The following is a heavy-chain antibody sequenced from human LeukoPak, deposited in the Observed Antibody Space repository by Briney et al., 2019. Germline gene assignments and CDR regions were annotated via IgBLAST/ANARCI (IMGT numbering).Heavy chain of an antibody. Sequence: GASVKVSCKASGYTFTGCYMHWVRQAPGQGLEWMGWINPNSGGTNYAQKFQGWVTMTRDTSISTAYMELSRLRSDDTAVYYCARGPYYYYGMDVWGQGTTVTVSS. CDR2: INPNSGGT. CDR3: ARGPYYYYGMDV. J-gene: IGHJ6*02. V-gene: IGHV1-2*04. CDR1: GYTFTGCY.